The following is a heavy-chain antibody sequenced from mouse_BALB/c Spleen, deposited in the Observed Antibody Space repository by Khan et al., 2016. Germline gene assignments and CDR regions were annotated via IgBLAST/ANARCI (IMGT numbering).Heavy chain of an antibody. V-gene: IGHV3-6*02. J-gene: IGHJ1*01. CDR3: AVLNWDFHFDV. CDR2: ISYDGSN. Sequence: EVQLQESGPGLVKPSQSLSLTCSVTGYSITSGYYWNWIRQFPGNKLEWMGYISYDGSNNYNPSLKNRISITRDTSKNQFFLKLNSVTTEDTAAYSCAVLNWDFHFDVWGAGTTVTVSS. D-gene: IGHD4-1*01. CDR1: GYSITSGYY.